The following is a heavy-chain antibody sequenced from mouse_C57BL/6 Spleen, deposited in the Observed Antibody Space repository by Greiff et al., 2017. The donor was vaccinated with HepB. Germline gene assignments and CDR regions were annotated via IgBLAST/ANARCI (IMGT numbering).Heavy chain of an antibody. CDR1: GYTFTSYG. V-gene: IGHV1-81*01. J-gene: IGHJ4*01. D-gene: IGHD1-1*01. CDR3: ARNYYGHSDGGWYAMDY. CDR2: IYPRSGNT. Sequence: VQLQQSGAELARPGASVKLSCKASGYTFTSYGISWVKQRTGQGLEWIGEIYPRSGNTYYNEKFKGKATLTADKSSSTAYMELRSLTSEDSAVYFCARNYYGHSDGGWYAMDYWCQVTSVTVSS.